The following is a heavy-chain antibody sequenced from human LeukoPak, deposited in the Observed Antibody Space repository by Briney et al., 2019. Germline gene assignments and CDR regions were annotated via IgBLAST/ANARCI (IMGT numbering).Heavy chain of an antibody. Sequence: GESLKISCKGSGYIFTKYWIAWVRQMPGKGLEWMGIIYPDDSDTRYSPSFQGQVTISVDNSISTAYLQWYSLKASDTAMYFCARQDYWGQGTLVTVSS. CDR1: GYIFTKYW. CDR2: IYPDDSDT. CDR3: ARQDY. V-gene: IGHV5-51*01. J-gene: IGHJ4*02.